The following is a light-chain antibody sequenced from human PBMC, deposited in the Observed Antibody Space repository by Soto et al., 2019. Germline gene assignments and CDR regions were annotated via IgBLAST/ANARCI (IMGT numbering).Light chain of an antibody. V-gene: IGLV2-14*03. CDR2: EVN. J-gene: IGLJ1*01. Sequence: QSVLTQPASVSGSPGQSITISCTGTSSDVGGYNYVSWYQQHPGKAPNLMIYEVNNRPSGVSTRFSGSKSGNTASLTISGLQAEDEADYYCSSSTSSITYVFGSGTRSPS. CDR1: SSDVGGYNY. CDR3: SSSTSSITYV.